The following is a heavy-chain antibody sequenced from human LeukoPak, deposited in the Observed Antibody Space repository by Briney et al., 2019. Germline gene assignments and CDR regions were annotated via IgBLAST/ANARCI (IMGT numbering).Heavy chain of an antibody. J-gene: IGHJ5*02. CDR1: GYTFTSYD. CDR2: MNPNSGNT. Sequence: ASVKVSCKASGYTFTSYDINWVRQATGQGLEWMRWMNPNSGNTGYAQKFQGRVTMTRNTSISTAYMELSSLRSEDTAVYYCARAPTGSGYSPRPLSWFDPWGQGTLVTVSS. V-gene: IGHV1-8*01. D-gene: IGHD3-3*01. CDR3: ARAPTGSGYSPRPLSWFDP.